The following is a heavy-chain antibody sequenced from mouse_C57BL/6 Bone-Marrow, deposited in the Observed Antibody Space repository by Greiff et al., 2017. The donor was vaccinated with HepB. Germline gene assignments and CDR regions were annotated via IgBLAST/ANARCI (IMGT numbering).Heavy chain of an antibody. CDR1: GYAFSSSW. V-gene: IGHV1-82*01. Sequence: QVQLQQSGPELVKPGASVKISCKASGYAFSSSWMNWVEQRPGKGLEWIGRIYPGDGDTNYNGKFKGKATLTADKSSSTACMQLSSLTSEDSAVYFCVTTVVAPYAMDYWGQGTSVTVSS. D-gene: IGHD1-1*01. CDR2: IYPGDGDT. CDR3: VTTVVAPYAMDY. J-gene: IGHJ4*01.